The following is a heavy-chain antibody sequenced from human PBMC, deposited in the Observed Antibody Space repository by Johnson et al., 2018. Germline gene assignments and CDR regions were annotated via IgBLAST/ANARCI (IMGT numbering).Heavy chain of an antibody. CDR1: GFTFSSYA. V-gene: IGHV3-23*04. J-gene: IGHJ4*02. Sequence: EVQLVETGGGLVQPGGSLRLSCAASGFTFSSYAMTWVRQAPGKGLEWVSGIKTGGSTYYGDSVKGRFTISRDNSKNTLYLQMNSLRTDDTAVYFWAKATAIVGADIGYLDYWGQGTLVTVSS. CDR2: IKTGGST. CDR3: AKATAIVGADIGYLDY. D-gene: IGHD1-26*01.